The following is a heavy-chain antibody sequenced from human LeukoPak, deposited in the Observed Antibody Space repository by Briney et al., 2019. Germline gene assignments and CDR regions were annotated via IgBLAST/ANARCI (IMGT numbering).Heavy chain of an antibody. CDR1: RLTFSSYG. J-gene: IGHJ4*02. CDR2: IRYDGSNK. Sequence: GGSLRLSCAASRLTFSSYGMHWVRQAPGKGLEWVAFIRYDGSNKYYADSVKGRFTISRDNAKTSLYLQMNSLRAEDTAVYYCARDLSGVAGYTYGRGIDYWGQGTLVTVSS. D-gene: IGHD5-18*01. V-gene: IGHV3-30*02. CDR3: ARDLSGVAGYTYGRGIDY.